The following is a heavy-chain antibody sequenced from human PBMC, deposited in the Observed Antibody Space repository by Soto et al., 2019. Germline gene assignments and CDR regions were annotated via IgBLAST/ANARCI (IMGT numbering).Heavy chain of an antibody. CDR2: ISGSGGST. Sequence: GGSLRLSCAASGFTFSGYAMSWVRQAPGKGLEWVSAISGSGGSTYYADSVKGRFTISRDNSKNTLYLQMNSLRAEDTAVYYCAKVKSDDILTGYYYWGQGTLVTVSS. CDR3: AKVKSDDILTGYYY. D-gene: IGHD3-9*01. V-gene: IGHV3-23*01. J-gene: IGHJ4*02. CDR1: GFTFSGYA.